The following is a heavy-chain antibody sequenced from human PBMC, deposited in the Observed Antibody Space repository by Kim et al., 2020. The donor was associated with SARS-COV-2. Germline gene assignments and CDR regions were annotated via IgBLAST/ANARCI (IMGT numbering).Heavy chain of an antibody. J-gene: IGHJ4*02. CDR2: IYYSGST. V-gene: IGHV4-39*01. D-gene: IGHD6-19*01. CDR1: GGSISSSSYY. Sequence: SETLSLTCTVSGGSISSSSYYWGWIRQPPGKGLEWIGSIYYSGSTYYNPSLKSRVTISVDTSKNQFSLKLSSVTAADTAVYYCARGFRGWYSVGGYWGQGTLVTVSS. CDR3: ARGFRGWYSVGGY.